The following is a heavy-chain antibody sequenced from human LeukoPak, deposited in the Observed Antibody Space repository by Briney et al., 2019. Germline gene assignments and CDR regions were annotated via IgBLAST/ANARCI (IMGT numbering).Heavy chain of an antibody. V-gene: IGHV4-59*01. J-gene: IGHJ4*02. CDR3: ARDYNPTNF. CDR2: IYYSGST. Sequence: SETLSLTCTVSGDSISSYYWSWIRQPPGKGLEWIGHIYYSGSTSYNPSLKSRVSISVDTSKNQFSLKLSSVTAADTVVCYCARDYNPTNFWGQGTLVTVSS. CDR1: GDSISSYY. D-gene: IGHD1-1*01.